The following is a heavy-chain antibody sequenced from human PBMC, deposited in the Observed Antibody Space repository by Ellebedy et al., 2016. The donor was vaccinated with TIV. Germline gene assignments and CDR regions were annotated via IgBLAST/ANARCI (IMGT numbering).Heavy chain of an antibody. V-gene: IGHV3-7*03. CDR2: IKQDGSDK. Sequence: PGGSLRLSCAASGFTFSSSWMTWVRQAPGTGLEWVANIKQDGSDKFYVDSVKGRFTISRDNSKNTLYLQMNSLRAEDMAIYYCAKPPEQWLIHTGLDSWGQGTLVTVAS. CDR1: GFTFSSSW. CDR3: AKPPEQWLIHTGLDS. D-gene: IGHD6-19*01. J-gene: IGHJ4*02.